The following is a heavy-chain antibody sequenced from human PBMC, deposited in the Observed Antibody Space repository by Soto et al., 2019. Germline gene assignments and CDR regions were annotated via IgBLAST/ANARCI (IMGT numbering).Heavy chain of an antibody. CDR2: ISGSGGST. Sequence: WSLRLACAASTFTAKLYAMTLVRQAPGKGLEWVSAISGSGGSTYYADSVKGRFTISRDNAKSSLYLQMNSLTVEDTAVYYCAPRAVTTYHFFDYWGQGALVTVS. V-gene: IGHV3-23*01. CDR3: APRAVTTYHFFDY. J-gene: IGHJ4*02. D-gene: IGHD4-17*01. CDR1: TFTAKLYA.